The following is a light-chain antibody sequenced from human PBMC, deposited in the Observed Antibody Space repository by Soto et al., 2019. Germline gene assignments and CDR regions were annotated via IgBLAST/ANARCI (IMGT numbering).Light chain of an antibody. CDR3: QQYGGSAMYT. V-gene: IGKV3-20*01. CDR1: QSVSSNY. J-gene: IGKJ2*01. Sequence: EFVLTQSPGTLSLSPGERATLSCRASQSVSSNYITWYQQKPGQAPRLLIYGASSRATGIPDRFSGSGSGTDFTLTISRLEPEDFAVYYCQQYGGSAMYTFGQGTKLEIK. CDR2: GAS.